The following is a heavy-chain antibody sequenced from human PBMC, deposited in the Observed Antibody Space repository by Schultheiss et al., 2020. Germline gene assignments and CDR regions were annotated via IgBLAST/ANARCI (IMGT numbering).Heavy chain of an antibody. CDR3: AKERTATGYFDY. CDR1: GFSFSTYA. V-gene: IGHV3-23*01. Sequence: GGSLRLSCAASGFSFSTYAMSWVRQAPGKGLEWVSAISGSGSATYYADSVKGRFTISRDNSKNTLFLQMSSLRAEDTAVYYCAKERTATGYFDYWGQGNLVTVSS. J-gene: IGHJ4*02. CDR2: ISGSGSAT. D-gene: IGHD6-13*01.